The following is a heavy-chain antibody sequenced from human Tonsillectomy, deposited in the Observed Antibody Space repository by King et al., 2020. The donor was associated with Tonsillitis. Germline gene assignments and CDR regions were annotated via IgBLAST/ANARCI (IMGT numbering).Heavy chain of an antibody. CDR1: GFTFSNAW. CDR3: PTVRYDSSGYPDY. CDR2: IKSKTYGGTT. D-gene: IGHD3-22*01. V-gene: IGHV3-15*01. Sequence: VQLVESGGGLVKPGGSLRLACAASGFTFSNAWMSWVRQAPGKGLDWVGRIKSKTYGGTTDYVAPVKGRFTITREYAKNTLYLQMNSLKTEDTAVYYCPTVRYDSSGYPDYWGPGTLVTVSS. J-gene: IGHJ4*02.